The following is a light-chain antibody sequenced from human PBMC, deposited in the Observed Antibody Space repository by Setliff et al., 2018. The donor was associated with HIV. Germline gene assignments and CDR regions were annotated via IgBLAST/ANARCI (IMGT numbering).Light chain of an antibody. Sequence: SYELTQPPSVSVSPGQTARITCSGEALPKQYAYWYQQKPGQATVVVIYEEKERPSGIPERFSGSSSGTTVTLTISGAQVEDEADYYCYSAADNETVFGTGTQVTV. CDR1: ALPKQY. V-gene: IGLV3-27*01. J-gene: IGLJ1*01. CDR3: YSAADNETV. CDR2: EEK.